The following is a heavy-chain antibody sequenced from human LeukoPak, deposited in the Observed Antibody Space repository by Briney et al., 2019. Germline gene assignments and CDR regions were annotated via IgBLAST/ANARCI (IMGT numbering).Heavy chain of an antibody. V-gene: IGHV4-59*08. D-gene: IGHD4-17*01. CDR2: IYYSGST. CDR3: ARREGDYGYWYFDL. J-gene: IGHJ2*01. Sequence: SETLSLTCTVSGGSISSYYWSWIQQPPGKGLEWIGYIYYSGSTNYNPSLKSRVTISVDTSKNQFSLKLSSVTAADTAVYYCARREGDYGYWYFDLWGRGTLVTVSS. CDR1: GGSISSYY.